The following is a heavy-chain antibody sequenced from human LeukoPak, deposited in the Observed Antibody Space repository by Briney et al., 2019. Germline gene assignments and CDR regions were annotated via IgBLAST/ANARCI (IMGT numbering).Heavy chain of an antibody. CDR2: MNPNSGNT. CDR3: ARVPSAELWLNYFDY. J-gene: IGHJ4*02. V-gene: IGHV1-8*01. D-gene: IGHD5-18*01. CDR1: GYTFTSYD. Sequence: ASVKVSCKASGYTFTSYDINWVRQATGQGLEGMGWMNPNSGNTGYAQKFQGRVTMTRNTSISTAYMELSSLRSEDTAVYYCARVPSAELWLNYFDYWGQGTLVTVSS.